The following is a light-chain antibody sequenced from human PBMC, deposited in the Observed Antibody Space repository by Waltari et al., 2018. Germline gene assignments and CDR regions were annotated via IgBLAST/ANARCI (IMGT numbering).Light chain of an antibody. J-gene: IGLJ1*01. Sequence: QSALTQPASVSGSPGQSITISCTGTSSDVGGYNYVSWYQQNPGKAPKLMIYDVSNRHPWGSLRLSGSKSGNTAALTISGRQAEEEADYYCSSYISTSTQVFGTGTKVTVL. V-gene: IGLV2-14*03. CDR1: SSDVGGYNY. CDR2: DVS. CDR3: SSYISTSTQV.